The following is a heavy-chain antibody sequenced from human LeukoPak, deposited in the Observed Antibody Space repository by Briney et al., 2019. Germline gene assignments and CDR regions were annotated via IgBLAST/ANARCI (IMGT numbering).Heavy chain of an antibody. V-gene: IGHV4-4*07. CDR1: GGSISSYY. CDR2: IYTSGST. J-gene: IGHJ6*03. D-gene: IGHD3-16*01. Sequence: PSETLSLTCTVSGGSISSYYWSWIRQPAGKGLEWVGRIYTSGSTSYNPSLKSRLTMSVDKYKNQFSLELSSVTSADTAVYYCARETSQKGAHYMDVWGKGTTVTISS. CDR3: ARETSQKGAHYMDV.